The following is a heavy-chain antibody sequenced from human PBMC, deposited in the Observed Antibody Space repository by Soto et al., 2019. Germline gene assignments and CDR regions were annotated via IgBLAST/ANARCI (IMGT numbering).Heavy chain of an antibody. CDR2: INPNSGGT. CDR1: GYTFTGYY. V-gene: IGHV1-2*04. CDR3: ARSSPSTYDFWSGFWPYYYYGMDV. Sequence: ASVKVSCKASGYTFTGYYMHWVRQAPGQGLEWMGWINPNSGGTNYAQKFQGWVTMTRDTSISTAYMELSRLRSDDTAVYYCARSSPSTYDFWSGFWPYYYYGMDVWGQGTTVT. J-gene: IGHJ6*02. D-gene: IGHD3-3*01.